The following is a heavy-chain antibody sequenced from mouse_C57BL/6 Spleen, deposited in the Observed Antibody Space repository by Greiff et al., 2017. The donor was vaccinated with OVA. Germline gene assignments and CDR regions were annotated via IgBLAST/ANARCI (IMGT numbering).Heavy chain of an antibody. V-gene: IGHV7-3*01. J-gene: IGHJ2*01. CDR3: ARYEGTTGYFDY. D-gene: IGHD2-14*01. CDR1: GFTFTDYY. CDR2: IRNKANGYTT. Sequence: EVQVVESGGGLVQPGGSLSLSCAASGFTFTDYYMSWVRQPPGKALEWLGFIRNKANGYTTEYSASVKGRFTISRDNSQSILYLQMNALRAEDSATYYCARYEGTTGYFDYWGQGTTLTVSS.